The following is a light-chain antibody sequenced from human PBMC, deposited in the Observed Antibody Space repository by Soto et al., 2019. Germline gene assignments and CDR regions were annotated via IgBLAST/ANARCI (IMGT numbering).Light chain of an antibody. CDR3: LQDYNYPRT. CDR1: QGIRND. CDR2: ATS. Sequence: ALQMTQSPSSLSASIGDRVTITCRASQGIRNDLGWYQDKPGKAPKLLIYATSNLQAGVPSRFSSSGAGTDFTLTITSLQPEDFATYYCLQDYNYPRTFGQGTKVEIK. V-gene: IGKV1-6*01. J-gene: IGKJ1*01.